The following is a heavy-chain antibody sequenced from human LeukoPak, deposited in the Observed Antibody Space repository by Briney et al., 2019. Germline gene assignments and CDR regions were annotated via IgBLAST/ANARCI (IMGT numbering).Heavy chain of an antibody. V-gene: IGHV3-48*02. Sequence: GGSLRLSCAASGFTFTSYSMNWVRQAPGKGLEWLSYISTGSSTIYYADSVKGRFTISRDNGKNSLYLQMNSLRDDDTAVYYCARAGGIESAFDWGQGTLVTVSS. CDR2: ISTGSSTI. CDR3: ARAGGIESAFD. J-gene: IGHJ4*02. CDR1: GFTFTSYS. D-gene: IGHD5-12*01.